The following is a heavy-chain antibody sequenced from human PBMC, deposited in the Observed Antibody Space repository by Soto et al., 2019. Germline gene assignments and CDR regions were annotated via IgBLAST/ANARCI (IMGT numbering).Heavy chain of an antibody. D-gene: IGHD2-15*01. CDR2: IYYSGST. Sequence: QLQLQESGPGLVKPSETLSLTCTVSGGSISSSSYYWGWIRQPPGKGLEWIGSIYYSGSTYYNPSLKSRVTISVDTSKNQFSLKLSSVTAADTAVYYCARRGGVVVAAIDYWGQGTLVTVSS. V-gene: IGHV4-39*01. J-gene: IGHJ4*02. CDR1: GGSISSSSYY. CDR3: ARRGGVVVAAIDY.